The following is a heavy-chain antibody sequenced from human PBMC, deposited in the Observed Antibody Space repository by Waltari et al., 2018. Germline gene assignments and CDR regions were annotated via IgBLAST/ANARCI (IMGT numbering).Heavy chain of an antibody. Sequence: QVQLVQSGAEVKKPGASVKIACKASGYMFTTYSMYWVRQAPGQGLEWMGWINPNRGGKNHEQKFQGRGTMTRDTSSSTAYMERTRRRSDDTAVYFCARRKGYCTSSTCPPVQGYLGYWGQGTLVTVSS. V-gene: IGHV1-2*02. J-gene: IGHJ4*02. CDR2: INPNRGGK. CDR1: GYMFTTYS. D-gene: IGHD2-2*01. CDR3: ARRKGYCTSSTCPPVQGYLGY.